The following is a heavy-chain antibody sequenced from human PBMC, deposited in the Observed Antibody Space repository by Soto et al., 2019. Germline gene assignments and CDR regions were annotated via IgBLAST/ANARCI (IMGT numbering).Heavy chain of an antibody. V-gene: IGHV3-7*05. J-gene: IGHJ6*02. CDR1: GFTFSSYW. D-gene: IGHD3-10*01. CDR3: AIDNYYGSGSPPMYPVYYYGMDV. Sequence: EVQLVESGGGLVQPGGSLRLSCAASGFTFSSYWMSWVRQAPGKGLEWVANIKQDGSEKYYVDSVKGRFTISRDNAKYSLYLQMNSLRAEDTAVYYCAIDNYYGSGSPPMYPVYYYGMDVWGQGTTVTVSS. CDR2: IKQDGSEK.